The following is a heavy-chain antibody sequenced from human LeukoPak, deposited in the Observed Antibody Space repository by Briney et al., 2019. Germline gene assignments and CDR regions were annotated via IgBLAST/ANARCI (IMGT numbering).Heavy chain of an antibody. Sequence: SETLCLTCTVSGGSISSYYWSWIRQPPGKGLEWIGYIYYSGSTNYNPSLKSRVTISVDTSKNQFSLKLSSVTAADTAVYYCARTGDGYAIDYWGQGTLVTVSS. J-gene: IGHJ4*02. CDR3: ARTGDGYAIDY. V-gene: IGHV4-59*01. CDR1: GGSISSYY. CDR2: IYYSGST. D-gene: IGHD5-24*01.